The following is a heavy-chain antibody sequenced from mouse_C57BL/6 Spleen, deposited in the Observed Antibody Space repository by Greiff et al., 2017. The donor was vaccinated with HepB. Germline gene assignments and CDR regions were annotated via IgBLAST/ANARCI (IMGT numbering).Heavy chain of an antibody. J-gene: IGHJ2*01. Sequence: QVQLQQSGPELVKPGASVKISCKASGYSFTSYYIHWVKQRPGQGLEWIGWIYPGSGNTKYNEKFKGKATLTADTSSSTAYMQLSSLTSEDSAVYYSARRDLAVVADYWGQGTTLTVSS. V-gene: IGHV1-66*01. D-gene: IGHD1-1*01. CDR1: GYSFTSYY. CDR3: ARRDLAVVADY. CDR2: IYPGSGNT.